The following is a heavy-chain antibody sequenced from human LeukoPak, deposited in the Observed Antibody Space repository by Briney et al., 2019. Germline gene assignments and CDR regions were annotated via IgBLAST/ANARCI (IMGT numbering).Heavy chain of an antibody. CDR3: AKDYDILTGYGDYFDY. V-gene: IGHV3-23*01. D-gene: IGHD3-9*01. Sequence: PGRSLRLSCAASGFTFSSYAMSWVRQAPGKGLEWVSAISGSGGGTYYADSVKGRFTISRDNSKNTLYLQMNSLRAEDTAVYYCAKDYDILTGYGDYFDYWGQGTLVTVSS. J-gene: IGHJ4*02. CDR1: GFTFSSYA. CDR2: ISGSGGGT.